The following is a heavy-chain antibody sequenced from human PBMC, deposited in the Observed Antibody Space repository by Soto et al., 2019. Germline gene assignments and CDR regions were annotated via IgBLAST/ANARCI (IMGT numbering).Heavy chain of an antibody. CDR1: GGTFSSSD. D-gene: IGHD6-13*01. Sequence: QVQLVQSGAEVKKPGSSVKVSCKASGGTFSSSDISWVRQAPGQGLEWMGDIIPILATANYAQKFQGRVTSTADESTSTAYMELRSLRSEDTAVYYCARGGLAESWSGFAPWGQGTLVTVSS. V-gene: IGHV1-69*01. CDR2: IIPILATA. J-gene: IGHJ5*02. CDR3: ARGGLAESWSGFAP.